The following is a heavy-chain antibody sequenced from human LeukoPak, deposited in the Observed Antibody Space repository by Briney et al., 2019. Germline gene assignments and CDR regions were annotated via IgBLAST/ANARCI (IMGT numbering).Heavy chain of an antibody. Sequence: GGSLRLSCAASGFTFSSYAMSWVRQAPGRGLEWVSSVDGGGGGTYYADSVKGRFTISRDNSKDTLYLQMNGLRAEDTAVYFCAKQSAGSAAWYSLHYDFWGQGTLVTVSS. CDR1: GFTFSSYA. CDR3: AKQSAGSAAWYSLHYDF. CDR2: VDGGGGGT. D-gene: IGHD6-13*01. J-gene: IGHJ4*02. V-gene: IGHV3-23*01.